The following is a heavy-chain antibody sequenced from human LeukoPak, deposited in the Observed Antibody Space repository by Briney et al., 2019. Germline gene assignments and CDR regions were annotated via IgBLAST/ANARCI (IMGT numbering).Heavy chain of an antibody. V-gene: IGHV3-66*01. D-gene: IGHD1-26*01. CDR3: ASSRRSRVRGYYFDY. CDR1: GFTFSSYA. CDR2: IYSGGST. J-gene: IGHJ4*02. Sequence: GGSLRLSCAASGFTFSSYAMSWVRQAPGKGLEWVSAIYSGGSTYYADSVKGRFTISRDNSKNTLYLQMNSLRAEDTAVYYCASSRRSRVRGYYFDYWGQGTLVTVSS.